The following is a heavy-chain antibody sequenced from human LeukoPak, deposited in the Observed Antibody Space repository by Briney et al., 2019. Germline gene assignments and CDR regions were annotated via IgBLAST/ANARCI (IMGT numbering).Heavy chain of an antibody. D-gene: IGHD3-22*01. V-gene: IGHV4-39*07. CDR2: IYYSGST. Sequence: SETLSLTCTVSGGSISSSSYYWGWIRQPPGKGLEWIGSIYYSGSTYYNPSLKSRVTISVDTSKNQFSLKLSSVTAADTAVYYCARAATYYYDSSGYYWDYWGQGTLVTVSS. CDR3: ARAATYYYDSSGYYWDY. J-gene: IGHJ4*02. CDR1: GGSISSSSYY.